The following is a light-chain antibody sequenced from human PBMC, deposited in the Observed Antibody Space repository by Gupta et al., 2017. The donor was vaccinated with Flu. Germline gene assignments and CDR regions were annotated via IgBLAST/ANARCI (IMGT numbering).Light chain of an antibody. V-gene: IGLV2-14*01. CDR2: EVS. Sequence: QSALTQPASVSGSPGQSITISCPGTSSDVGGYNYVSWYQQHPGKAPKLMLYEVSNRPSGVSNRFSGSKSGNTASLTISGLQAEDEADYYCSSYTSSSTVFGGGTKLTVL. J-gene: IGLJ2*01. CDR1: SSDVGGYNY. CDR3: SSYTSSSTV.